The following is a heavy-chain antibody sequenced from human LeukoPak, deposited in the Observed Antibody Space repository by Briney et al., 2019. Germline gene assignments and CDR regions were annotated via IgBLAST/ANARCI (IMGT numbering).Heavy chain of an antibody. D-gene: IGHD3-16*01. CDR3: ARAVFGRSDY. Sequence: SETLSLTCTVSGGSMSPYHWGWIRQPPGKGLEWTGYIYYSGSTNYNPSLNSRVTISVDTSKNQFSLRLSSATAADTAIYYCARAVFGRSDYWGQGTLVTVSS. CDR1: GGSMSPYH. V-gene: IGHV4-59*08. J-gene: IGHJ4*02. CDR2: IYYSGST.